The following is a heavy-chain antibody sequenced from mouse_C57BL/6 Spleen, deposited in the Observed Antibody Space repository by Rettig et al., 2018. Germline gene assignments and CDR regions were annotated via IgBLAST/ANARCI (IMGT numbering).Heavy chain of an antibody. Sequence: GTNYNEKFKSKATLTVDKSSSTAYMQLSSLTSEDSAVYYCAREVITTVGYFDVWGTGTTVTVSS. CDR3: AREVITTVGYFDV. V-gene: IGHV1-53*01. CDR2: GT. D-gene: IGHD1-1*01. J-gene: IGHJ1*03.